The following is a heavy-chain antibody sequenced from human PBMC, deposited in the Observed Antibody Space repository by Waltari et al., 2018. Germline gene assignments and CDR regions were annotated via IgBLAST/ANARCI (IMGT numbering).Heavy chain of an antibody. J-gene: IGHJ4*02. CDR3: AKDTRYYGSGSYWYYFDY. CDR1: GFTFDDYA. V-gene: IGHV3-9*01. Sequence: EVQLVESGGGLVQPGRSLRLSCAASGFTFDDYAMHWVRQAPGKGLEWVSGISWNSGSIGYADSVKGRFTISRDNAKNSLYLQMNSLRAEDTALYYCAKDTRYYGSGSYWYYFDYWGQGTLVTVSS. D-gene: IGHD3-10*01. CDR2: ISWNSGSI.